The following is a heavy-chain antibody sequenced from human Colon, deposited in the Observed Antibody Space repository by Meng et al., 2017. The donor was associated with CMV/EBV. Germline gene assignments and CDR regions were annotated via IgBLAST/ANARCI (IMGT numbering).Heavy chain of an antibody. Sequence: GGPLRLSCVASGFDFKRYGMSWVRQAPGKGLEWVAHITSASGTIYYAPSVKGRFTVSRDNAGNSLYLQMDNLRAEDTAVYYCARDRGTRLTSGGYYYYYGMDVWGQGTTVTVSS. CDR3: ARDRGTRLTSGGYYYYYGMDV. V-gene: IGHV3-48*04. D-gene: IGHD3-16*01. J-gene: IGHJ6*02. CDR2: ITSASGTI. CDR1: GFDFKRYG.